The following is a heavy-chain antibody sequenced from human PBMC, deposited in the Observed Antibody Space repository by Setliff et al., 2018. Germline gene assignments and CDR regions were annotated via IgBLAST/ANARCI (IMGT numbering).Heavy chain of an antibody. CDR1: GATFSSYA. CDR2: IIPIFGTA. CDR3: ARGKSVTASNWFDP. J-gene: IGHJ5*02. Sequence: SVKVSCKASGATFSSYAISWVRQAPGQGLEWMGRIIPIFGTANYAQKFQGRVTITADKSTSTAYMELSSLRSEDTAVYYCARGKSVTASNWFDPWGQGTLVTVSS. D-gene: IGHD5-18*01. V-gene: IGHV1-69*06.